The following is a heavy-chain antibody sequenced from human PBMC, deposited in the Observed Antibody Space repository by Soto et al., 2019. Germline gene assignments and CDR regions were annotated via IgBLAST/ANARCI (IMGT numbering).Heavy chain of an antibody. CDR1: GGSISGFY. CDR3: ARTYYDFWSGYWRWFDP. V-gene: IGHV4-59*01. Sequence: QVQLQESGPGLVKPSETLSLTCTVSGGSISGFYWSWIRQPPGKGLEWIGYIYYNGSTNYNPSLKSRVSISVDTSKNQFSLKLSSVTAVDTAVYYCARTYYDFWSGYWRWFDPWGQGTLVTVSS. D-gene: IGHD3-3*01. J-gene: IGHJ5*02. CDR2: IYYNGST.